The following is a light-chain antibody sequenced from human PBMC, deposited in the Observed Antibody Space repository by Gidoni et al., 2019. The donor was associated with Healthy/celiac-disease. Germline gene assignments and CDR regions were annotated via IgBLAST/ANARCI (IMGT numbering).Light chain of an antibody. V-gene: IGLV1-47*01. CDR1: SSTIGSNY. CDR3: AAWDDSLSGFAV. Sequence: QSVLTQPPSASGTPGQRVTISCSGSSSTIGSNYVYWYQQLPGTAPKRLIYRTNQRPSGVPDRFSGSKSGTSASLASSGLRAEDEADYYCAAWDDSLSGFAVFGGGTQLTVL. CDR2: RTN. J-gene: IGLJ7*01.